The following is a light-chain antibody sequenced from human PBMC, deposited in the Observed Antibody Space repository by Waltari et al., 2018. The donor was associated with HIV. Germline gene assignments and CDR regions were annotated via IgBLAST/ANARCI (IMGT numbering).Light chain of an antibody. V-gene: IGLV3-25*03. Sequence: SYELTQPPSVSVSPGQTAKITCSGDALPNQYAHWYPQQPGQAPILVIYKDPTSPSGIPERCSASHSGTTVTLIISGVQAEDGADYYCESADNSGTYWVFGGGTKLSVL. J-gene: IGLJ3*02. CDR2: KDP. CDR1: ALPNQY. CDR3: ESADNSGTYWV.